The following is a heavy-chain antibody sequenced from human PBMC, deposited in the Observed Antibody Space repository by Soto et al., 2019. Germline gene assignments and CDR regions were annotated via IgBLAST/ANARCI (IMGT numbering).Heavy chain of an antibody. CDR1: GGSISSGGYY. V-gene: IGHV4-31*03. J-gene: IGHJ4*02. Sequence: TLSLTCTVSGGSISSGGYYWSWIRQHPGKGLEWIGYIYYSGSTYYNPSLKSRVTISVDTSKNQFSLKLSSVTAADTAVYYCARDLWFGESNYFDYWGQGTLVTVSS. D-gene: IGHD3-10*01. CDR3: ARDLWFGESNYFDY. CDR2: IYYSGST.